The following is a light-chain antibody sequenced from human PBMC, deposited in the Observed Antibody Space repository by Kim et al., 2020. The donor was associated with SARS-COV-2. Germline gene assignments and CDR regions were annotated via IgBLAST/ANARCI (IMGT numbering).Light chain of an antibody. V-gene: IGLV3-19*01. CDR2: GRN. J-gene: IGLJ2*01. CDR1: SLRSYY. CDR3: QSRDSGGNVV. Sequence: SSELTQDSAVSVALGQTVRITCQGDSLRSYYATWYQQKPRQAPLLVIFGRNNRPSGIPDRFSGSTSGNTASLIISGAQAEDEADFYCQSRDSGGNVVFGGGTQLTVL.